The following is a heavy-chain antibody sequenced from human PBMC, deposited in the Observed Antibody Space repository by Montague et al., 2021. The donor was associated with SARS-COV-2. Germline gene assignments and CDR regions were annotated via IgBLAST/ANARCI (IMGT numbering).Heavy chain of an antibody. J-gene: IGHJ4*02. CDR3: ARSGDPGTTVTYLY. D-gene: IGHD4-11*01. CDR1: GGSISTIVNF. V-gene: IGHV4-39*07. Sequence: SETLSLTCTFSGGSISTIVNFWGWIRQPPGKGLEWIGSISYTGSTYHNPSLKSRVTMSVDTSKNQFSLKLNSVTAADTAVYYCARSGDPGTTVTYLYWGQGTLVTASS. CDR2: ISYTGST.